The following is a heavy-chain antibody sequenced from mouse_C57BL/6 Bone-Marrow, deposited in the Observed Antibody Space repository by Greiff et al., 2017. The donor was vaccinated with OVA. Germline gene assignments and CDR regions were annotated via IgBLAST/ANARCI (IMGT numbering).Heavy chain of an antibody. Sequence: QVQLQQPGAELVKPGASVKLSCKASGYTFTSYWMHWVKQRPGQGLEWIGMINTNSGSTDYNEKFKSKARLTVDKSSSTSYMQLSILTAEGSAVYYCSICLLRFAYWGQGTLVTVSA. CDR3: SICLLRFAY. D-gene: IGHD2-3*01. CDR2: INTNSGST. CDR1: GYTFTSYW. J-gene: IGHJ3*01. V-gene: IGHV1-64*01.